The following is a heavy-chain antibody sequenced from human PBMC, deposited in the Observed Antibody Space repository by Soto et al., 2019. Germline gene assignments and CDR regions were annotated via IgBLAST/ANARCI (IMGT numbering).Heavy chain of an antibody. D-gene: IGHD6-13*01. Sequence: SVKVSCKASGGTFSSYAISWVRQAPGQGLEWMGGIIPIFGTANYAQKFQGRVTITADESTSTAYMELSSLRSEDTAVYYCASAQQQLVPENWFDPWGQGTLVTVSS. J-gene: IGHJ5*02. CDR3: ASAQQQLVPENWFDP. CDR1: GGTFSSYA. CDR2: IIPIFGTA. V-gene: IGHV1-69*13.